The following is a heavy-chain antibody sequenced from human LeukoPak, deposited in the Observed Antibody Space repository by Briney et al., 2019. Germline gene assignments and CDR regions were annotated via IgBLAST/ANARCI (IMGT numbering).Heavy chain of an antibody. J-gene: IGHJ1*01. D-gene: IGHD6-19*01. CDR3: AVAGQGYFQH. V-gene: IGHV3-43*01. Sequence: YHALDSVKGQFTISRDNSRDSLYLHLNSLKTEDTAVYYCAVAGQGYFQHWGQGTLVTVSS.